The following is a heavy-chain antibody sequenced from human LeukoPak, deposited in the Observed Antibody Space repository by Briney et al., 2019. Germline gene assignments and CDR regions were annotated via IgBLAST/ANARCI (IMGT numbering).Heavy chain of an antibody. D-gene: IGHD2-8*01. CDR2: IYYSGST. Sequence: GSLRLSCAASGFTFSSYWMSWVRQPPGKGLEWIGSIYYSGSTYYNPSLKSRVTISVDTSKNQFSLKLSSVTAADTAVYYCARVPPDARDYWGQGTLVTVSS. V-gene: IGHV4-39*07. CDR3: ARVPPDARDY. J-gene: IGHJ4*02. CDR1: GFTFSSYW.